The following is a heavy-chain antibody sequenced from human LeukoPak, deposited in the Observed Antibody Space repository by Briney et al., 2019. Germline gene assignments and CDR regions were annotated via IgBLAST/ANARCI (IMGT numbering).Heavy chain of an antibody. D-gene: IGHD3-16*01. J-gene: IGHJ4*02. CDR3: ATHKSWGAWYFDS. V-gene: IGHV3-21*01. Sequence: PGGSLRLSCAASGFTFSNYSMRSVRHAPGGGLGWDSSISSIRSYIYYAHSVNGRFTTSKNNNKNLLYQKINSRRAEAPAIYYCATHKSWGAWYFDSWGQGALVTVSS. CDR1: GFTFSNYS. CDR2: ISSIRSYI.